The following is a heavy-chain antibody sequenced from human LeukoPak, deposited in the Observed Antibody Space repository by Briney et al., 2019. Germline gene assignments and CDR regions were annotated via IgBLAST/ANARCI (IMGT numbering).Heavy chain of an antibody. CDR2: TNHSGST. V-gene: IGHV4-39*07. Sequence: PSETLSLTCTVSGGSISSISYYWSWIRHPPGKGLEWIGETNHSGSTNYNPSLKSRGTISVDTSENQFSLKLSSVTAADTAVYYCARGTPMRIRRVYYYYYMDVWGKGTTVTVSS. J-gene: IGHJ6*03. CDR1: GGSISSISYY. D-gene: IGHD2-15*01. CDR3: ARGTPMRIRRVYYYYYMDV.